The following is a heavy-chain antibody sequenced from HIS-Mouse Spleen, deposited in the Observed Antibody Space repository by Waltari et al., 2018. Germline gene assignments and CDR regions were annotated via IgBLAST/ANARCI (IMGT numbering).Heavy chain of an antibody. CDR3: AREIPYSSSWYDWYFDL. D-gene: IGHD6-13*01. Sequence: QLQLQESGPGLVKRSETQSLTCTVSGGYISSSSYYWGCIRQPPGKGLEWIGSIYYSGSTYYTPSLKSRVTISVDTSKNQFSLKLSSVTAADTAVYYCAREIPYSSSWYDWYFDLWGRGTLVTVSS. V-gene: IGHV4-39*07. CDR1: GGYISSSSYY. J-gene: IGHJ2*01. CDR2: IYYSGST.